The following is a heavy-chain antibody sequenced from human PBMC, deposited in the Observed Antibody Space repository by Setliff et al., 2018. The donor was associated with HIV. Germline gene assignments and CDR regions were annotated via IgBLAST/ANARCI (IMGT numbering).Heavy chain of an antibody. CDR1: GGSVSNYY. CDR2: INTSGST. V-gene: IGHV4-4*07. CDR3: ARDYIHVFDI. Sequence: SETLSLTCTVSGGSVSNYYWTWIRQSAGKGLEWIGHINTSGSTKYNPSLKSRLTMSVDSSGNQFSLTLTSVTAADTAVYYCARDYIHVFDIWGQGTMVTVSS. J-gene: IGHJ3*02.